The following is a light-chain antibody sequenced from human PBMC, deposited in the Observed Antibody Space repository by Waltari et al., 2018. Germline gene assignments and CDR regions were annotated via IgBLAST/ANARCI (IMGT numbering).Light chain of an antibody. CDR1: SSDVDY. J-gene: IGLJ2*01. Sequence: QSALTQPASVSGSPGPSITISCTGSSSDVDYVSWYQQFPGKAPKVLIYDVNRRPSGVSNRFSGSKSGSTASLTISGLQPQDEADYYCTSYADIIPVVFGGGTKLTVL. CDR2: DVN. V-gene: IGLV2-14*03. CDR3: TSYADIIPVV.